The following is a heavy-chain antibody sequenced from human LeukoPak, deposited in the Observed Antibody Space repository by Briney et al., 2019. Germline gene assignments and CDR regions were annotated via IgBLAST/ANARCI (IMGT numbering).Heavy chain of an antibody. CDR2: IYYSGST. J-gene: IGHJ3*02. CDR1: GGSISSYY. CDR3: ASGRFLDAFDI. V-gene: IGHV4-59*01. D-gene: IGHD3-3*01. Sequence: PSETLSLTCTVSGGSISSYYWSWSRQPPGKGLEWIGYIYYSGSTKYKPSLKSRVTISVDTSKNQFSLKLSSVTAADTAVYYCASGRFLDAFDIWGQGTMVTVSS.